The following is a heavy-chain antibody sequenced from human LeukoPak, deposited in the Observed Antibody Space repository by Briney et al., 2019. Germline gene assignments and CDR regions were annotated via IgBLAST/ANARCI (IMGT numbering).Heavy chain of an antibody. Sequence: SETLSLTCAVYGGSFSGYYWSWIRQPPGKGLEWIGEINQSGSTNYNPSLKSRVTISVDTSKNQFSLKLSSVTAADTAVYYCARGLGCSGGSCYPNWYSGMDVWVQGTTATVSS. J-gene: IGHJ6*02. V-gene: IGHV4-34*01. CDR2: INQSGST. CDR3: ARGLGCSGGSCYPNWYSGMDV. D-gene: IGHD2-15*01. CDR1: GGSFSGYY.